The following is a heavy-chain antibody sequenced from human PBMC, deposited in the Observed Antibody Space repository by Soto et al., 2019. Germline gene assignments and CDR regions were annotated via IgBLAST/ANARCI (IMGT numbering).Heavy chain of an antibody. V-gene: IGHV3-30-3*01. Sequence: LRLSCAASGFTFNIYALHWVRQAPGKGLEWVAVISFDGTKKYYSDSVKGRFTTSRDNLKNTLYLQMNDLRVEDAALYFCAREDDYGYRYINYGLDVWGQGTTVTVSS. CDR2: ISFDGTKK. D-gene: IGHD4-17*01. CDR1: GFTFNIYA. J-gene: IGHJ6*02. CDR3: AREDDYGYRYINYGLDV.